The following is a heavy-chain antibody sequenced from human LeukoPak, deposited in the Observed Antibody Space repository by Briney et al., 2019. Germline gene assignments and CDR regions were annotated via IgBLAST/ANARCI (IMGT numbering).Heavy chain of an antibody. CDR3: ASSAGYSSSWYYYGMDV. CDR2: ISSSSSYI. D-gene: IGHD6-13*01. CDR1: GFTVSSNY. J-gene: IGHJ6*02. V-gene: IGHV3-21*01. Sequence: GGSLRLSCAASGFTVSSNYMNWVRQAPGKGLEWVSSISSSSSYIYYADSVKGRFTISRDNAKNSLYLQMNSLRAEDTAVYYCASSAGYSSSWYYYGMDVWGQGTTVTVSS.